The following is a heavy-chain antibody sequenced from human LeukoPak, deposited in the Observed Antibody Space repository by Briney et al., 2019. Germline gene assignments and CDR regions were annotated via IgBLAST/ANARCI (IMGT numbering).Heavy chain of an antibody. CDR2: IDTDGSSA. D-gene: IGHD3-22*01. CDR1: GFTFSSYW. V-gene: IGHV3-74*01. Sequence: QPGGSLRLSCAASGFTFSSYWMHWVRQPPGKGLVWVSRIDTDGSSATYADSVKGRFTISRDNAKNTVYLQMNSLRVEDTGVYYCAKEDVVVITIRYFQHWGQGTLVTVSS. CDR3: AKEDVVVITIRYFQH. J-gene: IGHJ1*01.